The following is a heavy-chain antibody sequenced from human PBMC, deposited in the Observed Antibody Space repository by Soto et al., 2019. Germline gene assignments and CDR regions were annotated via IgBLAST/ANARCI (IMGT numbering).Heavy chain of an antibody. Sequence: QVQLVQSGAEVKKPGASVKVSCKASVYTFTNCGISWVRQAPGQGLEWMGWISADNGNTNYAQKFQGRVTMTADTSTSTSNMEVRSRRVDDPTWYYCARGGTPMDYWGQGPRFTVSS. CDR1: VYTFTNCG. CDR2: ISADNGNT. D-gene: IGHD3-16*01. J-gene: IGHJ4*02. V-gene: IGHV1-18*01. CDR3: ARGGTPMDY.